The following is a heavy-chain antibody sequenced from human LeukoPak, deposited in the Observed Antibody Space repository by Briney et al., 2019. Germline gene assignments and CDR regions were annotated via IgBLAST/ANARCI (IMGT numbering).Heavy chain of an antibody. V-gene: IGHV4-59*01. CDR1: GGSIGGYS. J-gene: IGHJ5*02. CDR3: ARRLYSSGWSYWFDP. CDR2: ISYTGIT. D-gene: IGHD6-19*01. Sequence: PETLSLTCSVSGGSIGGYSWTWVRQPPGKRLEYIGYISYTGITYCNPSLMSRVTISVATSKNQFSLKLASVTAADTAVYYCARRLYSSGWSYWFDPWGQGTLVTVSS.